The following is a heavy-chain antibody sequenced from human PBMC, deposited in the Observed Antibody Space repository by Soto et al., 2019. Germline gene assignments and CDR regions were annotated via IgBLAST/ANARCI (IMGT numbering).Heavy chain of an antibody. Sequence: PSEPLSLTGSVYNWAFSVYYWTWIRQPPVEGLEWTGEVNHAGSTNYKPSLKSRVTISLDTSRNQFSLKLSSVTAADTAVYYCARERRRDGYAYTDYWGQGTLVTVSS. J-gene: IGHJ4*02. CDR3: ARERRRDGYAYTDY. D-gene: IGHD5-12*01. CDR1: NWAFSVYY. V-gene: IGHV4-34*01. CDR2: VNHAGST.